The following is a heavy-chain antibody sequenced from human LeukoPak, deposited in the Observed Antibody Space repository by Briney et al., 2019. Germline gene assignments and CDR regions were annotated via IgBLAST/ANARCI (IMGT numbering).Heavy chain of an antibody. CDR2: IYTSGST. CDR1: GGSISSYY. V-gene: IGHV4-4*07. CDR3: ARDSGRSPFRVVPAASLDY. D-gene: IGHD2-2*01. Sequence: SETLSLTCTVSGGSISSYYWSWIRQPAGKGLEWIGRIYTSGSTNYNPSLKSRVTISVDTSKNQFSLKLSSVTAANTAVYYCARDSGRSPFRVVPAASLDYWGQGTLVTVSS. J-gene: IGHJ4*02.